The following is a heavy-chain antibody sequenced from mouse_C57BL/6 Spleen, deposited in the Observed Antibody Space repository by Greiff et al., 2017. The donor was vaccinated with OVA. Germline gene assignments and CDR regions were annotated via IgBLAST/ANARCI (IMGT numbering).Heavy chain of an antibody. J-gene: IGHJ3*01. D-gene: IGHD1-1*01. CDR2: IYPSDSET. Sequence: QVQLKQPGAELVRPGSSVKLSCKASGYTFTSYWMDWVKQRPGQGLEWIGNIYPSDSETHYNQKFKDKATLTVDKSSSTAYMQLSSLTSEDSAVYYCARRGSSCPFAYWGQGTLVTVSA. CDR1: GYTFTSYW. V-gene: IGHV1-61*01. CDR3: ARRGSSCPFAY.